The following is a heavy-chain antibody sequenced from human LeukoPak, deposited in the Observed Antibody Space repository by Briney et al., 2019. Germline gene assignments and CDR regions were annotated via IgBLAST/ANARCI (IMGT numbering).Heavy chain of an antibody. Sequence: GGSLRLSCAASGFTFSSYSMNWVRQAPGKGLEWLSYISGSSGTINYADSVKGRFTISRDNVKNSLYLHMNSLRAEDTAVYYCARDQLYYLGSGSLTVGPFHGMDVWGQGTTVTVS. CDR2: ISGSSGTI. CDR3: ARDQLYYLGSGSLTVGPFHGMDV. CDR1: GFTFSSYS. D-gene: IGHD3-10*01. V-gene: IGHV3-48*04. J-gene: IGHJ6*02.